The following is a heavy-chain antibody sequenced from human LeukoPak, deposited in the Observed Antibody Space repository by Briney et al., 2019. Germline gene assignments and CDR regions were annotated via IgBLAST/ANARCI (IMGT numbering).Heavy chain of an antibody. D-gene: IGHD3-3*01. CDR1: GYTFTSYY. CDR3: ARDFIGAIFGVVNNWFDP. Sequence: ASVKVSCKASGYTFTSYYMHWVRQAPGQGLEWMGIINPSGGSTSYAQKFQGRVTMTRDTSTSTVYMELSSLRSEDTAVYYCARDFIGAIFGVVNNWFDPWGQGTLVTVSS. CDR2: INPSGGST. V-gene: IGHV1-46*01. J-gene: IGHJ5*02.